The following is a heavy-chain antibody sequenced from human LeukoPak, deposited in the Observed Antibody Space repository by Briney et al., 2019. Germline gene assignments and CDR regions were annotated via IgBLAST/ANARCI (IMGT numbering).Heavy chain of an antibody. CDR1: GFTFDDYA. J-gene: IGHJ6*02. V-gene: IGHV3-9*01. CDR3: ANDTGGDYYYYGMDV. D-gene: IGHD4-17*01. Sequence: GRSLRLSCAASGFTFDDYAMHWVRQAPGKGLEWVSGISWNSGSIGYADSVKGRFTISRDNAKNSLYLQMNSLRAEDTALYYCANDTGGDYYYYGMDVWGQGTTVTVSS. CDR2: ISWNSGSI.